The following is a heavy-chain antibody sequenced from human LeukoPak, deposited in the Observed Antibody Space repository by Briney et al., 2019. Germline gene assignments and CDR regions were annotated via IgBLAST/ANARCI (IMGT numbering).Heavy chain of an antibody. J-gene: IGHJ4*02. CDR3: ARSTVPGTRKVDY. V-gene: IGHV4-39*01. CDR1: GGSISSSSYY. D-gene: IGHD6-19*01. CDR2: LYYSGST. Sequence: SETLSLTCTVSGGSISSSSYYWGWIRQPPGKRLEWIGSLYYSGSTYYNPSLKSRVTISVDTSKNQFSLKLSSVTAADTAVYYCARSTVPGTRKVDYWGQGTLVTVSS.